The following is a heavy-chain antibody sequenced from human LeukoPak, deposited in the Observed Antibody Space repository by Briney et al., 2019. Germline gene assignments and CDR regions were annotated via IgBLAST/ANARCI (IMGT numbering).Heavy chain of an antibody. Sequence: SETLSLTCTVSAGSISSSTYSWGWIRQPPGKGLEWIGRIYYSGSTYYNPSLKSRVTISVDTSKNQFSLKLSSVTAADTAVYYCARLCDGDCGDAFDIWGQGTMVTVSS. J-gene: IGHJ3*02. CDR3: ARLCDGDCGDAFDI. CDR2: IYYSGST. D-gene: IGHD2-21*02. V-gene: IGHV4-39*01. CDR1: AGSISSSTYS.